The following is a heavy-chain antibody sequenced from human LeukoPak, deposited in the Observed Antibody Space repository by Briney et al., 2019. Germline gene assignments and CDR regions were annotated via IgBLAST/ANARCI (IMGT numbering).Heavy chain of an antibody. V-gene: IGHV4-59*01. D-gene: IGHD6-13*01. CDR1: GGSLSSYY. CDR3: ARGLGSWDYFDY. CDR2: IYYSGST. Sequence: SETLSLTCTISGGSLSSYYWTWARQPPRKGLEWIGFIYYSGSTNYNPSLKSRVTISVDTSKNQFSLKLSSVTAADTAVYYCARGLGSWDYFDYWGQGTLVTVSS. J-gene: IGHJ4*02.